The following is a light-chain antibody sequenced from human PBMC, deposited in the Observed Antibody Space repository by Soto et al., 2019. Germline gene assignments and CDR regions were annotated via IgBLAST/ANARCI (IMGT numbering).Light chain of an antibody. J-gene: IGKJ1*01. V-gene: IGKV3-15*01. CDR1: QSLSSRY. CDR2: GAS. CDR3: QQYNNWPQT. Sequence: EIVLTQSPGTLSLSPGDRATLSCRASQSLSSRYLAWYRQKPGQAPRLLIYGASTRATGISARFSGSGSGTEFTLTISSLQSEDFAVYYCQQYNNWPQTFGQGTKVEIK.